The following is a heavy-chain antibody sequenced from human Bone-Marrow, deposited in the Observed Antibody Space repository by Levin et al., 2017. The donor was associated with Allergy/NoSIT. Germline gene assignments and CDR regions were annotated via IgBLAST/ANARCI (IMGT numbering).Heavy chain of an antibody. J-gene: IGHJ3*02. CDR1: GFTFSSYS. CDR2: LSSSNTTI. Sequence: GGSLRLSCAASGFTFSSYSMTWVRQAPGKGLECISYLSSSNTTIYYADSVKGRFTISRDNAKSSLFLQMNSLRADDTAVYYCARRQMIGGFDIWGQGTMVTVSS. CDR3: ARRQMIGGFDI. D-gene: IGHD3-22*01. V-gene: IGHV3-48*01.